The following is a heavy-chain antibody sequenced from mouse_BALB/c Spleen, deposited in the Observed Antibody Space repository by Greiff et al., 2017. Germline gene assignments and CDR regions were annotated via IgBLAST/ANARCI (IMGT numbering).Heavy chain of an antibody. CDR1: GFTFSSYA. CDR3: ARDGGAWFAY. V-gene: IGHV5-9-4*01. CDR2: ISSGGSYT. Sequence: EVLLVESGGGLVKPGGSLKLSCAASGFTFSSYAMSWVRQSPEKRLEWVAEISSGGSYTYYPDTVTGRFTISRDNAKNTLYLEMSSLRSEDTAMYYGARDGGAWFAYWGQGTLVTVSA. J-gene: IGHJ3*01.